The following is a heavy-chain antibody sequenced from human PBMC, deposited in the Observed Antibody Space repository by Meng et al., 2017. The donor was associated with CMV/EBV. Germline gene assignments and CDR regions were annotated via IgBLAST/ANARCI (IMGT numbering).Heavy chain of an antibody. CDR3: ARDRYQLLVSVGRFNWFDP. V-gene: IGHV1-69*05. Sequence: SVKVSCKASGGTFSSYAISWVRQAPGQGLEWMGGIIPIFGTSNYAQKFQGRVTITTDESTSTAYMELSSLRSEDTAVYYCARDRYQLLVSVGRFNWFDPWGQGTLVTVSS. D-gene: IGHD2-2*01. CDR1: GGTFSSYA. J-gene: IGHJ5*02. CDR2: IIPIFGTS.